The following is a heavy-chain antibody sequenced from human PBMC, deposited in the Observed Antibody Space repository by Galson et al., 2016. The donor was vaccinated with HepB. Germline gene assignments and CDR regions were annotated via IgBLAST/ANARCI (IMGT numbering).Heavy chain of an antibody. Sequence: SLRLSCAASGFTFSESRMDWVRQAPGKGLEWVANIKGDGSEENYVDSVKGRFSVSRDNAKNSLFLQMNNLRAEDTAVYYCSLSLDYWGQGILVTVSS. D-gene: IGHD2/OR15-2a*01. CDR1: GFTFSESR. J-gene: IGHJ4*02. CDR2: IKGDGSEE. CDR3: SLSLDY. V-gene: IGHV3-7*01.